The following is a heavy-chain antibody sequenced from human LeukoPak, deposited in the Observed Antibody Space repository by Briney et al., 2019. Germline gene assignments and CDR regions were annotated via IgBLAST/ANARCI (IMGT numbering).Heavy chain of an antibody. CDR3: AVAPGDY. J-gene: IGHJ4*02. D-gene: IGHD2-21*01. Sequence: ASVKVSCKASGYTFTGYYMHWVRQAPGQGLEWMGWINPNSGGTNYAQKFQGRVTLTRDTSISTVYMELTTLTSDDTALYYCAVAPGDYWGQGTLVSVSA. CDR1: GYTFTGYY. V-gene: IGHV1-2*02. CDR2: INPNSGGT.